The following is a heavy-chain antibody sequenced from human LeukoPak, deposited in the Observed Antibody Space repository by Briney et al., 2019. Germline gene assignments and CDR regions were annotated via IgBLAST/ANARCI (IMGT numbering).Heavy chain of an antibody. CDR2: IYHSGTT. D-gene: IGHD5-18*01. J-gene: IGHJ4*02. CDR1: GYSITSSSW. CDR3: ARQRGSRGYSYGFPKYYFDY. Sequence: PSETLSLTCAVSGYSITSSSWWGWIRQPPGKGLEWIGYIYHSGTTYYNPSLQSRVTMSVDTSKNQFSLKLSSVTAADTAVYYCARQRGSRGYSYGFPKYYFDYWGQGTLVTVSS. V-gene: IGHV4-28*01.